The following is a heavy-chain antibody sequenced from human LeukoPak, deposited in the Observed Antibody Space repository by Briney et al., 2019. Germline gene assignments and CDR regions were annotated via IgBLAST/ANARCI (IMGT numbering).Heavy chain of an antibody. Sequence: ASVKVSCKASGGTFSNYAISWVRQAPRQGLEWMGGIIPIFDTADNAQKFQGRLTITADESTSTAYMELSSLRAEDTAVYYCARDLLGSATSYSSGAWDYWGQGTLVTVSS. CDR2: IIPIFDTA. V-gene: IGHV1-69*13. D-gene: IGHD3-9*01. CDR1: GGTFSNYA. CDR3: ARDLLGSATSYSSGAWDY. J-gene: IGHJ4*02.